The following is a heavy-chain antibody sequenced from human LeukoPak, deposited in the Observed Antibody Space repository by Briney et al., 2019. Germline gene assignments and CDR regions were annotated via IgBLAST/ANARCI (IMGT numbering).Heavy chain of an antibody. CDR3: ARDLYYYGMDV. CDR1: GFTVSSNY. J-gene: IGHJ6*04. Sequence: GSLRLSCAASGFTVSSNYMSWVHQAPGKGLEWVSVIYSGGSTYYADSVKGRFTISRDNSKNTLYLQMNSLRAEDTAVYYCARDLYYYGMDVWGKGTTVTVSS. V-gene: IGHV3-53*01. CDR2: IYSGGST.